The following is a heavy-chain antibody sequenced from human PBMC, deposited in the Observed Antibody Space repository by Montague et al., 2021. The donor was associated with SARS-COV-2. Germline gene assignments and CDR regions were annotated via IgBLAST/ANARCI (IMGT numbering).Heavy chain of an antibody. D-gene: IGHD3-16*01. J-gene: IGHJ6*02. CDR3: ARIPFGYYGMDV. CDR2: IYYSGST. CDR1: GGSISSSSYY. Sequence: SETLSLTCTVSGGSISSSSYYWGWIRQPPGKGLEWIGSIYYSGSTYYNPSLKSRVTISVDTSKNQFSLKLSSVTAADTAVYYCARIPFGYYGMDVWGQGTTVTVSS. V-gene: IGHV4-39*01.